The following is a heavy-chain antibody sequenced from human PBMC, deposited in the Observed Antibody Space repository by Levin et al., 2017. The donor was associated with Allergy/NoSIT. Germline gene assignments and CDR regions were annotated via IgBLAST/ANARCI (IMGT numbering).Heavy chain of an antibody. Sequence: GGSLRLSCAASGFTFSSYAMHWVRQAPGKGLEWVAVISYDGSNKYYADSVKGRFTISRDNSKNTLYLQMNSLRAEDTAVYYCARQGTYYDYVWGSKHFDYWGQGTLVTVSS. V-gene: IGHV3-30-3*01. D-gene: IGHD3-16*01. CDR3: ARQGTYYDYVWGSKHFDY. CDR2: ISYDGSNK. J-gene: IGHJ4*02. CDR1: GFTFSSYA.